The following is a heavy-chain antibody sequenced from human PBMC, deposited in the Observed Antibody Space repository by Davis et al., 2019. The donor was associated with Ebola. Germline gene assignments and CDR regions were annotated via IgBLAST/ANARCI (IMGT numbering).Heavy chain of an antibody. Sequence: GGSLRLSCAASGFTFSSYGMHWVRQAPGKGLEWVAVIWYDGSNKYYADSVKGRFTISRDNSKNTLYLQLNSLRAEDTAVYYCARARGAGPYFDYWGQGTLVTVSS. J-gene: IGHJ4*02. CDR1: GFTFSSYG. CDR2: IWYDGSNK. V-gene: IGHV3-33*01. CDR3: ARARGAGPYFDY.